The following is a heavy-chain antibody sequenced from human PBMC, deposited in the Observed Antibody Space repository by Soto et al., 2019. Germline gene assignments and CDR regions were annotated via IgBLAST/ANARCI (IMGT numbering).Heavy chain of an antibody. Sequence: EVQLLESGGGLVQPGGSLRLSCAASGFTFSSYAMSWVRQAPGKGLEWVSSITGSAGSTYYADSVKGRFTISRDNSKNTLYLQMNSLRAEDTAVYYRAKDRNRWLRFDLGYWGQGTLVTVSS. CDR2: ITGSAGST. CDR1: GFTFSSYA. J-gene: IGHJ4*02. D-gene: IGHD5-12*01. CDR3: AKDRNRWLRFDLGY. V-gene: IGHV3-23*01.